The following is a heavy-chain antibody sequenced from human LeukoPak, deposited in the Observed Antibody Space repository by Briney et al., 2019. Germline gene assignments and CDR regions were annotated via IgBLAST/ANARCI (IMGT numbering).Heavy chain of an antibody. CDR1: GYTFTSYG. Sequence: ASVKVSCKASGYTFTSYGISWVRQAPGQGLEWMGWISAYNGNTNYAQKFQGRVTITADKSTSTAYMELSSLRSEDTAVYYCARVCGDCHVGGAFDIWGQGTMVTVSS. J-gene: IGHJ3*02. V-gene: IGHV1-18*01. CDR2: ISAYNGNT. D-gene: IGHD2-21*01. CDR3: ARVCGDCHVGGAFDI.